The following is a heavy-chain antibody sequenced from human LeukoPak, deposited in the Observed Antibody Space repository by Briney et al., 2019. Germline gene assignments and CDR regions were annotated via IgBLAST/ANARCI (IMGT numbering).Heavy chain of an antibody. CDR1: GFTFDDYA. J-gene: IGHJ6*03. D-gene: IGHD2-2*01. CDR2: ISWNSGSI. CDR3: AKDGIVVVPAAMRGDYYYYYMDV. V-gene: IGHV3-9*03. Sequence: GRSLRLSCAASGFTFDDYAMHWVRQAPGKGLEWVSGISWNSGSIGYADSVKGRFTISRDNAKNSLYLQMNSLRAEDMALYYCAKDGIVVVPAAMRGDYYYYYMDVWGKGTTVTVSS.